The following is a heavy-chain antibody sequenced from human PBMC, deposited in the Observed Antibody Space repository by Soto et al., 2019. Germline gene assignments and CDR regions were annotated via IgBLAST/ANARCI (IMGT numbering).Heavy chain of an antibody. Sequence: GGSLRLSCASSGFTFSSYAMSWVRQAPGKGLEWVSAISGSGGSTYYADSVKGRFTISRDNSKNTLYLQMNSLRAEDTAVYYCAKQGLEPGITIFGVVPSEFPPAFDIWGQGTMVTVS. CDR1: GFTFSSYA. D-gene: IGHD3-3*01. V-gene: IGHV3-23*01. J-gene: IGHJ3*02. CDR2: ISGSGGST. CDR3: AKQGLEPGITIFGVVPSEFPPAFDI.